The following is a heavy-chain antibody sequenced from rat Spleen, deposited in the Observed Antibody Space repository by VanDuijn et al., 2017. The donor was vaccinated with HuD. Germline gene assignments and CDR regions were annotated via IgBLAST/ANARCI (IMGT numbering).Heavy chain of an antibody. J-gene: IGHJ4*01. D-gene: IGHD1-10*01. Sequence: EVQLVESGGGLVQPGRSLKLSCAASGFTFSDYYMAWVRQAPTKGLEWVASITYDGGSTYYRDSVKGRFTISRVNAKSSLYLQMDSLRSEDRATYYCATLEQLQVMDAGGQGASVTVSS. V-gene: IGHV5-20*01. CDR2: ITYDGGST. CDR3: ATLEQLQVMDA. CDR1: GFTFSDYY.